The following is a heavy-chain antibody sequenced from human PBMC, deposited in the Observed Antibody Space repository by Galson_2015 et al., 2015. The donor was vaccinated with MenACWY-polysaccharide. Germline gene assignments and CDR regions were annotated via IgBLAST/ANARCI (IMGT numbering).Heavy chain of an antibody. V-gene: IGHV3-23*01. J-gene: IGHJ3*01. CDR2: VGDPGDDK. CDR3: AKDHFPRNGICDAFDV. CDR1: VFTFSDYA. Sequence: SLRLSCAASVFTFSDYAMSWVRQAPGKGLEWVSSVGDPGDDKHYADSVKGRFTISRDNAKNTLYLQMNSLRAEDTAVYYCAKDHFPRNGICDAFDVWGQGTMVTVSS. D-gene: IGHD1-1*01.